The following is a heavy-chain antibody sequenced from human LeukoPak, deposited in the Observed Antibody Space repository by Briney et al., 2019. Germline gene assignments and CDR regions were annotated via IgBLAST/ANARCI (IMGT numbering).Heavy chain of an antibody. Sequence: ASVKVSCKXSGYTFTNYYMHWVRQAPGQGLEWMGIIDPSNGRTSYAQKFQGRVTVTSDTSTNTVFMDLSSLRSDDTAVYYCARVGGGYSSSSGRDYWGQGTLVTVSS. V-gene: IGHV1-46*03. CDR2: IDPSNGRT. CDR1: GYTFTNYY. D-gene: IGHD6-6*01. J-gene: IGHJ4*02. CDR3: ARVGGGYSSSSGRDY.